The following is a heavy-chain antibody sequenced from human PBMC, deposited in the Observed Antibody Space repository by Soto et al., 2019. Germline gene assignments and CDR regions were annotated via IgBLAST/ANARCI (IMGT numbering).Heavy chain of an antibody. CDR1: GFTFSSYG. CDR3: AKDRLPGQYYYYGMDV. Sequence: GGSLRLSCAASGFTFSSYGMHWVRQAPGKGLEWVAVISYDGSNKYYADSVKGRFTISRDNSKNTLYLQMNSLRAEDTAVYYCAKDRLPGQYYYYGMDVWGQGTTVTVSS. CDR2: ISYDGSNK. D-gene: IGHD2-2*01. J-gene: IGHJ6*02. V-gene: IGHV3-30*18.